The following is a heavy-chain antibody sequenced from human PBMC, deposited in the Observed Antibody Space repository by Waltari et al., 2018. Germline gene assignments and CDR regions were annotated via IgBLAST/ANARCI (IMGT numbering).Heavy chain of an antibody. D-gene: IGHD6-19*01. CDR3: ARTYSSAWPPLLDY. CDR2: IYGGGAA. Sequence: QVQLQESGPGLVKPSETLSLTCTVSDGSITSYYWSWIRQPAGKGLACIGRIYGGGAADYTPSLRSRVAMSVDTSKSQFSLMMRSVTAADTAIYYCARTYSSAWPPLLDYWGQGTLVTVSS. J-gene: IGHJ4*02. CDR1: DGSITSYY. V-gene: IGHV4-4*07.